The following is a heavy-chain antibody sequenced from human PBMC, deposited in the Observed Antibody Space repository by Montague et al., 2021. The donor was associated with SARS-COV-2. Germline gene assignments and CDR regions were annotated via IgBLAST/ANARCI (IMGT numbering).Heavy chain of an antibody. J-gene: IGHJ5*02. V-gene: IGHV3-23*01. Sequence: SLRLSCAASGFTFSIYAMTWVRQAPGKGLEWLADIGSTEGSTYYADSVKGRFTISRDNSKNTLYLQMNSLRAEDTAVYYCAKGDTAMAPYSWFDHWGQGTLVTVSS. CDR1: GFTFSIYA. D-gene: IGHD5-18*01. CDR3: AKGDTAMAPYSWFDH. CDR2: IGSTEGST.